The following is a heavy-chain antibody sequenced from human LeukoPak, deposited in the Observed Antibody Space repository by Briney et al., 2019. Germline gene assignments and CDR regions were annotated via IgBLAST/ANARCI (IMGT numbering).Heavy chain of an antibody. CDR1: GYTFTGYY. CDR3: ARGMDLMVRGVIYYEH. CDR2: INPNSGGT. V-gene: IGHV1-2*02. J-gene: IGHJ4*02. D-gene: IGHD3-10*01. Sequence: ASVKVSCKASGYTFTGYYMHWVRQAPGQGLEWMGWINPNSGGTNYAQKFQGRVTMTRDTSISTAYMELSRLRSDDTAVYYCARGMDLMVRGVIYYEHWGQGTLVTVSS.